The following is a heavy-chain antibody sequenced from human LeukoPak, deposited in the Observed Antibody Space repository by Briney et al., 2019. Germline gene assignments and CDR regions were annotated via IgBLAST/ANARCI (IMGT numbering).Heavy chain of an antibody. CDR2: INPNSGGT. D-gene: IGHD6-13*01. V-gene: IGHV1-2*02. J-gene: IGHJ4*02. Sequence: ASVKVSCKASGYTFTGYYMHWVRQAPGRGLEWMGWINPNSGGTNYAQKFQGRVTMTRDTSISTAYMELSRLRSDDTAVYSCASSPLAADGRRMFDYWGQGTLVTVSS. CDR1: GYTFTGYY. CDR3: ASSPLAADGRRMFDY.